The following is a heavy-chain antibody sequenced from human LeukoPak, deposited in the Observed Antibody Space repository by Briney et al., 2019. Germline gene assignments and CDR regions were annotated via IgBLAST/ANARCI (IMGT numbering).Heavy chain of an antibody. Sequence: PGGSLRLSCAASGFSFSNCRMNWVRQAQAKGLDWVSSISSSSTYIYYADSLEGRFTISRDNVRNSLYLQMNSLRAEDTAVYYCAGDYEGNLAFDIWGQGTMVTLSS. CDR2: ISSSSTYI. J-gene: IGHJ3*02. CDR3: AGDYEGNLAFDI. CDR1: GFSFSNCR. V-gene: IGHV3-21*01. D-gene: IGHD4-23*01.